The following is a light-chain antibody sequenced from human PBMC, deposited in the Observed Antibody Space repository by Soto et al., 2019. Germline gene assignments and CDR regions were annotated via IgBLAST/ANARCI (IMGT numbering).Light chain of an antibody. CDR3: QQSYDMPWT. Sequence: DIQMTQSPSSLSASEGDTVTITCRASQSISSYLTWYQQKPGKAPKLLIYAAYNLQGGVPSRFSGSGSGTDFTLTISSLQPEDFAAYYCQQSYDMPWTFGQGTKVDIK. CDR2: AAY. CDR1: QSISSY. J-gene: IGKJ1*01. V-gene: IGKV1-39*01.